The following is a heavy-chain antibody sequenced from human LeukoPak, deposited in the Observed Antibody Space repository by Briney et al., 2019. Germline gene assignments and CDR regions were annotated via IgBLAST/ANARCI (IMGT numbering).Heavy chain of an antibody. D-gene: IGHD2-2*01. CDR3: AREEYCSSTRCPKGAFDI. CDR2: IYYSGST. Sequence: NTSETLSLTCTVSGGSISSSSYYWGWIRQPPGKGLEWIGSIYYSGSTYYNPSLKSRVTISVDTSKNQFSLKLSSVTAADTALYYCAREEYCSSTRCPKGAFDIWGQGTMVTVSS. J-gene: IGHJ3*02. CDR1: GGSISSSSYY. V-gene: IGHV4-39*07.